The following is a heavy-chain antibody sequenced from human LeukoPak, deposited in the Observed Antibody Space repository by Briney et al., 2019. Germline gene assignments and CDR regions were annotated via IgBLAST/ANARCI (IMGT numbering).Heavy chain of an antibody. CDR2: INHSGST. D-gene: IGHD3-3*01. CDR3: ARERPDFWSGYPYGMDV. CDR1: GGPFSGYY. V-gene: IGHV4-34*01. J-gene: IGHJ6*02. Sequence: PSETLSLTCAVYGGPFSGYYWSWTRQPPGKGLEWIGEINHSGSTNYNPSLKSRVTMSVDTSKNQFSLKLSSVTAADTAVYYCARERPDFWSGYPYGMDVWGQGTTVTVSS.